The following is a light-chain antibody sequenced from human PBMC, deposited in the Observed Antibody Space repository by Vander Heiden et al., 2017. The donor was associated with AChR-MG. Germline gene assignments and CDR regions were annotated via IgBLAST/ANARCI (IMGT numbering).Light chain of an antibody. Sequence: SGAPAQRVTISCTGSSSNIGAGYDVHWYQQHPGTAPKLLIYGNSNRPSGVPDRFSGSKSGTSASLAITGLQAEDEADYYCQSYDSSLSTSVFGGGTKLTVL. V-gene: IGLV1-40*01. J-gene: IGLJ3*02. CDR2: GNS. CDR3: QSYDSSLSTSV. CDR1: SSNIGAGYD.